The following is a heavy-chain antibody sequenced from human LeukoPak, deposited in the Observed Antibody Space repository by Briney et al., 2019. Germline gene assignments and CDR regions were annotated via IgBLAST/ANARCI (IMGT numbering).Heavy chain of an antibody. CDR3: ARHSSGWYLDDY. CDR1: GGTFSSYA. D-gene: IGHD6-19*01. CDR2: NIPIFGTA. Sequence: ASVKVSCKASGGTFSSYAISWVRQAPGQGLEWMGGNIPIFGTANYAQKFQGRVTITTDESTSTAYMELSSLRSEDTAVYYCARHSSGWYLDDYWGQGTLVTVSS. V-gene: IGHV1-69*05. J-gene: IGHJ4*02.